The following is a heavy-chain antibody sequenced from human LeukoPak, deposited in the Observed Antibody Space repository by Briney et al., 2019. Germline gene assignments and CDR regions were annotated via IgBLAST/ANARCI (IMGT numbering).Heavy chain of an antibody. V-gene: IGHV1-69*01. CDR1: GGTFSSYA. D-gene: IGHD1-26*01. J-gene: IGHJ3*02. CDR3: ARIGSYDAFDI. Sequence: ASVKLSCKASGGTFSSYAISWVRQAPGQGLEWLGGIIPIFGTANYAQKFQGRVTITADESTTTAYMELSSLRSEDTAVYYCARIGSYDAFDIWGQGTMVTVSS. CDR2: IIPIFGTA.